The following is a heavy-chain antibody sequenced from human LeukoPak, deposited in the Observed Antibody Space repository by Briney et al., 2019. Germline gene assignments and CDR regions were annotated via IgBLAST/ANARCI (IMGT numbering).Heavy chain of an antibody. V-gene: IGHV4-59*01. CDR2: IYYSGST. Sequence: SETLSLTCTVSGGSISSYYWSWIRQPPGKGLEWSGYIYYSGSTNYNPSLKSRVTISVDTSKNQFSLKLSSVTAADTAVYYCARDRGGYDPYFDYWGQGTLVTVSS. CDR1: GGSISSYY. CDR3: ARDRGGYDPYFDY. J-gene: IGHJ4*02. D-gene: IGHD5-12*01.